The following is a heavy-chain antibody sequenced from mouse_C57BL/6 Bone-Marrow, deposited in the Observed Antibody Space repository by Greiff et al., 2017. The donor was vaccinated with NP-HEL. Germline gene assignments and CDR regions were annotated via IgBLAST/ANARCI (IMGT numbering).Heavy chain of an antibody. CDR3: ARYDGYYVRYAMDY. J-gene: IGHJ4*01. CDR2: INPNNGGT. V-gene: IGHV1-18*01. Sequence: EVHLVESGPELVKPGASVKIPCKASGYTFTDYNMDWVKQSHGKSLEWIGDINPNNGGTIYNQKFKGKATLTVDKSSSTAYMELRSLTSEDTAVYYCARYDGYYVRYAMDYWGQGTSVTVSS. D-gene: IGHD2-3*01. CDR1: GYTFTDYN.